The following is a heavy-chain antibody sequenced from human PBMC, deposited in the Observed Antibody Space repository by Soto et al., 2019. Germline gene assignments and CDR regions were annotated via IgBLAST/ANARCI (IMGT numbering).Heavy chain of an antibody. CDR3: ARCVRPCPATNCYIRSEV. CDR2: IYSSGST. Sequence: PSETLPDTWTVSGGSVSSDTHYWSWIRQPPGKRLEWIGFIYSSGSTNYNPSLKSRVTMSVDPSKNQFSLKLRSVIVADTAVYQCARCVRPCPATNCYIRSEVLGKGSSVT. V-gene: IGHV4-61*01. D-gene: IGHD2-2*02. CDR1: GGSVSSDTHY. J-gene: IGHJ6*03.